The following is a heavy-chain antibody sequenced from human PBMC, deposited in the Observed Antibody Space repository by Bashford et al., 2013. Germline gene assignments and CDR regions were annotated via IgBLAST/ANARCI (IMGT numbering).Heavy chain of an antibody. D-gene: IGHD2/OR15-2a*01. CDR2: IFPSDSGT. V-gene: IGHV5-51*01. Sequence: WVRQMPGKGLEWMGIIFPSDSGTRYSPSVQGQVTISVDKSITTTYLHLSGLKTSDSAIYYCARLRDDYFGNAFDIWGQGTVVTVSS. J-gene: IGHJ3*02. CDR3: ARLRDDYFGNAFDI.